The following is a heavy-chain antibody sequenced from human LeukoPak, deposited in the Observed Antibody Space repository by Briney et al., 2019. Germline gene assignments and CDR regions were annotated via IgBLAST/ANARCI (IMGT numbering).Heavy chain of an antibody. D-gene: IGHD6-13*01. CDR3: ARGWSYGDY. Sequence: GASVKVSCKASGYTFTGYYMHWVRQAPGQGLEWMGWINPNSGGRNYAQKFQGRVTITRNTSISTAYMELSSLRSEDTAVYYCARGWSYGDYWGQGTLVTVSS. V-gene: IGHV1-2*02. J-gene: IGHJ4*02. CDR2: INPNSGGR. CDR1: GYTFTGYY.